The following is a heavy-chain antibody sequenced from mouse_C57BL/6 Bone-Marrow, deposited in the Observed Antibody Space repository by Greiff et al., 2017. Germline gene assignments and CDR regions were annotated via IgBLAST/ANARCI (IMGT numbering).Heavy chain of an antibody. Sequence: VQLQQSGTVLARPGASVKMSCKTSGYTFTSYWMHWVKQRPGQGLEWIGAIYPGNSDTSYNQKFKGKAILTAVTSASTAYMELSSLTNEDSAVYYCTSEGVDGWFGYWGQRTLVTVAA. CDR2: IYPGNSDT. D-gene: IGHD2-3*01. CDR1: GYTFTSYW. V-gene: IGHV1-5*01. J-gene: IGHJ3*01. CDR3: TSEGVDGWFGY.